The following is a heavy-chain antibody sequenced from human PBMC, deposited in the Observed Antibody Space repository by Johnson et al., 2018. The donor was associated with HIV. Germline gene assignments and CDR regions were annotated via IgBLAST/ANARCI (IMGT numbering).Heavy chain of an antibody. J-gene: IGHJ3*02. CDR3: ARDGGINYFGVVTPEAFDI. D-gene: IGHD3-3*01. V-gene: IGHV3-33*08. CDR1: GFTFSNYG. CDR2: IWYDGSNK. Sequence: QVQLVESGGGVVQPGRSLRLSCAASGFTFSNYGMHWVRQAPGKGLEWVAVIWYDGSNKYYADSVKGRFTISRDNSKNTLYLQMNSLRADDTAVYYCARDGGINYFGVVTPEAFDIWGQGTMVTVSS.